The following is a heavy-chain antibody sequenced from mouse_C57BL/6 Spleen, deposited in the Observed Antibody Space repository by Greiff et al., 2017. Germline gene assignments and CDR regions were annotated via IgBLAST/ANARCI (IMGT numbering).Heavy chain of an antibody. CDR2: LDPETGGT. D-gene: IGHD3-3*01. V-gene: IGHV1-15*01. CDR1: GYTFTDYE. Sequence: QVQLQQSGAELVRPGASVTLSCKASGYTFTDYEMHWVKQTPVHGLAWIGALDPETGGTAYTQKFKGKAILTADKSASTAYMELSSLTSEDSAVDCCEGWDWFAYWGQGTLVTVSA. J-gene: IGHJ3*01. CDR3: EGWDWFAY.